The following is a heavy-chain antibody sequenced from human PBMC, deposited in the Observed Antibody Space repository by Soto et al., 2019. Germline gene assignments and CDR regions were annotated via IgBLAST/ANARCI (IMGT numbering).Heavy chain of an antibody. CDR1: GGTFSSYA. Sequence: QVQLVQSGAEVKKPGSSVKVSCKASGGTFSSYAISWVRQAPGQGLEWMGGIIPIFGTANYAQKFQGRVTISADTTTSTAYMEMSRVRAENTAVYYCARVMETAMVGGIDYWGQGTLVTVSS. D-gene: IGHD5-18*01. J-gene: IGHJ4*02. CDR3: ARVMETAMVGGIDY. CDR2: IIPIFGTA. V-gene: IGHV1-69*06.